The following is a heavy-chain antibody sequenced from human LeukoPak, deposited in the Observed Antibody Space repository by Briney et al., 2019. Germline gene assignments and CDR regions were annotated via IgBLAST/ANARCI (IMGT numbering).Heavy chain of an antibody. D-gene: IGHD6-19*01. Sequence: GESLKISCKGSGYSFTSYWIGWVRQMPGKGLELMGSIYPGDSDTRYSPSFQGQVTISPDKSISTAHLQWSSLKASDTAMYYCARRRSPHDSSGWYFDYWGQGTLVTVSS. CDR2: IYPGDSDT. V-gene: IGHV5-51*01. CDR3: ARRRSPHDSSGWYFDY. CDR1: GYSFTSYW. J-gene: IGHJ4*02.